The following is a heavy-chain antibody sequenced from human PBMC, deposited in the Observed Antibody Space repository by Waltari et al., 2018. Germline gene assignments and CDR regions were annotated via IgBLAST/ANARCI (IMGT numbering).Heavy chain of an antibody. CDR1: VFIFSSYA. Sequence: EVQLVESGGGLVQPGGSLRLSCAASVFIFSSYAMSWVRQAPGKGLEWVSTISGPGDSTYYADSVNGRFTISRDNSQNTVYLQVNSLTAEDTAIYYCARLPGDYVGYWGQGTLVTVSS. CDR3: ARLPGDYVGY. CDR2: ISGPGDST. D-gene: IGHD2-15*01. V-gene: IGHV3-23*04. J-gene: IGHJ4*02.